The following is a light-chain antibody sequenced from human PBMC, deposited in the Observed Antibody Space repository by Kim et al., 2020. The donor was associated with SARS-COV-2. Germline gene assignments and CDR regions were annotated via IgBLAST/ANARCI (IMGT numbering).Light chain of an antibody. V-gene: IGLV3-1*01. CDR1: KLGDKY. J-gene: IGLJ3*02. Sequence: SYELTQPPSVSVSPGQTASITCSGDKLGDKYACWYQQKPGQSPVLVIYQDSKRPSGIPERFSGSNSGNTATLTISGTQAMDEADYYCQAWDSSHWVFGGGTQLPVL. CDR2: QDS. CDR3: QAWDSSHWV.